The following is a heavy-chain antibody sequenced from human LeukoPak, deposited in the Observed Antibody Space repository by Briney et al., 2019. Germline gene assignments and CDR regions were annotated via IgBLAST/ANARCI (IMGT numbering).Heavy chain of an antibody. CDR3: AREVTGWFDP. CDR2: IYYSGST. V-gene: IGHV4-39*07. CDR1: GGSISSSSYY. Sequence: PSETLSLTCTVSGGSISSSSYYWGWIRQPPGTGLEWIGSIYYSGSTYYNPSLKSRVTISVDTSKNQFSLKLSSVTAADTAVYYCAREVTGWFDPWGQGTLVTVSS. J-gene: IGHJ5*02.